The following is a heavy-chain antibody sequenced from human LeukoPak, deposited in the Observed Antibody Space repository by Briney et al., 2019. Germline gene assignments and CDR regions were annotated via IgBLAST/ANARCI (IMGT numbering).Heavy chain of an antibody. J-gene: IGHJ6*02. Sequence: GGSLRLSCAASGFTFSSYDMHWVRQATGKGLEWVSAIGTAGGTYYPGSVKGRFTISRENAKNSLYLQMNSLRAGDTAVYYCARGGDYGMDVWGQGTTVTVSS. D-gene: IGHD3-16*01. CDR3: ARGGDYGMDV. V-gene: IGHV3-13*01. CDR2: IGTAGGT. CDR1: GFTFSSYD.